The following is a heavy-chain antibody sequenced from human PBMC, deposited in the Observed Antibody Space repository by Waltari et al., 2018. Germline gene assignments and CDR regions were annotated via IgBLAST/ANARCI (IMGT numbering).Heavy chain of an antibody. CDR3: ARFNAAFDY. CDR1: GYSISSGYY. D-gene: IGHD6-25*01. Sequence: QVQLQESGPGLVKPSETLSLTCAVSGYSISSGYYWGWIRQPPGKGLEWIGSIYHSGSTYYNPSLKIRVTISVDTSKNQFSLKLSAVTAADTAVYYCARFNAAFDYWGQGTLVTVSS. J-gene: IGHJ4*02. V-gene: IGHV4-38-2*01. CDR2: IYHSGST.